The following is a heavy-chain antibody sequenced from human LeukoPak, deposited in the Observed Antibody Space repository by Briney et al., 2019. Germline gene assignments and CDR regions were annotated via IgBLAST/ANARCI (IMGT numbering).Heavy chain of an antibody. CDR1: GGTFISYA. Sequence: SVTVSFTASGGTFISYAISWVRQAPGQGLEWMGGIIPIFGTANYAQKFQGRVTITADESTSTAYMELSSLRSEDTAVYYCAKDTTAARRGTFDYWGQGTLVTVSS. D-gene: IGHD6-6*01. V-gene: IGHV1-69*13. J-gene: IGHJ4*02. CDR3: AKDTTAARRGTFDY. CDR2: IIPIFGTA.